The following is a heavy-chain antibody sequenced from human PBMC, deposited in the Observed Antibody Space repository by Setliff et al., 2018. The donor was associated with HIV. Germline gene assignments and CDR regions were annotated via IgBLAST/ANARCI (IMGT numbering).Heavy chain of an antibody. D-gene: IGHD6-6*01. Sequence: GGSLRLSCAASGFRFSDYYMNWIRQAPGKGLEWISSISSSGRTIKYADSVKGRFTISRDNAKRSLYLQMNSQRVEDTAVYYCARDIPPEYPGFDLWGQGTVVTVSS. V-gene: IGHV3-11*04. CDR3: ARDIPPEYPGFDL. CDR1: GFRFSDYY. CDR2: ISSSGRTI. J-gene: IGHJ3*01.